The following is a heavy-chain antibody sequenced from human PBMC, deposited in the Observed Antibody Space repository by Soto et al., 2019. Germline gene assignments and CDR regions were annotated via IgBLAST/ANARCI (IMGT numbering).Heavy chain of an antibody. Sequence: GASVKVSCKASGYTFTSFGISWLRQAPGQGLEWMGWISAYNGDTNYAQNFQGRVTMTTDTSTTTVYMELRSLMSDDTAVYYCAREQGLTGYRPDYWGQGTLVTVSS. J-gene: IGHJ4*02. CDR1: GYTFTSFG. CDR3: AREQGLTGYRPDY. CDR2: ISAYNGDT. D-gene: IGHD3-9*01. V-gene: IGHV1-18*04.